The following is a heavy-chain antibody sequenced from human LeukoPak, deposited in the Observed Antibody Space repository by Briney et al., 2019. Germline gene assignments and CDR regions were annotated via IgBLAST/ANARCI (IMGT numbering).Heavy chain of an antibody. V-gene: IGHV3-48*04. CDR2: I. D-gene: IGHD3-10*02. CDR1: GFTFSSYG. Sequence: PGGSLRLSCAASGFTFSSYGMHWVRQAPGKGLEWVSYIYYADSVKGRFTISRDNAKNSLYLQMNSLRAEDTAVYYCAELGITMIGGVWGKGTTVTVSS. CDR3: AELGITMIGGV. J-gene: IGHJ6*04.